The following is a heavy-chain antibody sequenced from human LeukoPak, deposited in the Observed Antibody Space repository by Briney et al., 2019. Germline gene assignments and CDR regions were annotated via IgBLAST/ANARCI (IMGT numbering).Heavy chain of an antibody. CDR2: ISAYNGNT. CDR1: GYTFTSYG. J-gene: IGHJ6*03. CDR3: ARDGYSSSWYCYYYMDV. V-gene: IGHV1-18*01. D-gene: IGHD6-13*01. Sequence: ASVKVSCKASGYTFTSYGISWVRQAPGQGLEWMGWISAYNGNTNYAQKLQGRVTMTTDTSTSTAYMELRSLRSDDTAVYYCARDGYSSSWYCYYYMDVWGKGTTVTVSS.